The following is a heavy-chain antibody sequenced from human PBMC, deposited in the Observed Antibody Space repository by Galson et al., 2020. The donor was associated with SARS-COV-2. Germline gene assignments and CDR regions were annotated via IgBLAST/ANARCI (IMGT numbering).Heavy chain of an antibody. Sequence: SETLSLTCSVSGGAISGSYWSWIRQPPGRGLECIGYIYYSEGPTYNPSLKSRVTISLETSENQFSLKLSSVTAADTAVYYCARLVAGALKGGFDIWGQGTTVTVSS. CDR2: IYYSEGP. D-gene: IGHD6-19*01. CDR1: GGAISGSY. CDR3: ARLVAGALKGGFDI. V-gene: IGHV4-59*08. J-gene: IGHJ3*02.